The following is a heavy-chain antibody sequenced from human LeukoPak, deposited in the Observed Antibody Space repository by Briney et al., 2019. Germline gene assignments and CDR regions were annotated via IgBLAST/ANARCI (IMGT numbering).Heavy chain of an antibody. J-gene: IGHJ4*02. Sequence: GGSLRLSCAASGFTVSSSYMSWVRQAPGKGLEWVSVIYSGGSTYYADSVKGRFTISRDNSKNTLYLQMNSLRAEDTAVYYCARGVNDYGERQYYFDYWGQGTLVTVSS. CDR3: ARGVNDYGERQYYFDY. CDR2: IYSGGST. CDR1: GFTVSSSY. D-gene: IGHD4-17*01. V-gene: IGHV3-53*01.